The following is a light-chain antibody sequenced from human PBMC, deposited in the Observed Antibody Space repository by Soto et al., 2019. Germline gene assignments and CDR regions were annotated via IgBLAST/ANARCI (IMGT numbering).Light chain of an antibody. Sequence: EIVMTQSPATLSVSPGERATLSCRASQGVSSNLAWYQQKPGQAPRLLIYGASTMDTGIPARFSGSGSGTEFTLTISSLQYEDFAVYYCQQYNNWPPLTFGGGTKVEIK. CDR3: QQYNNWPPLT. CDR1: QGVSSN. CDR2: GAS. J-gene: IGKJ4*01. V-gene: IGKV3-15*01.